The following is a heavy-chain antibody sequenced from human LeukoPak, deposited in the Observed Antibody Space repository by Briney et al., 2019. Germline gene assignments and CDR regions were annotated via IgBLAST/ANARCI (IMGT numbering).Heavy chain of an antibody. Sequence: GASVKVSCKASGYTFTSYGISWVRQAPGQGLEWMGWISAYNGNTNYAQKLQGRVTMTTDTSTSTAYMELRSLRSDDTAVYYCARGAMVRGVMGYSDYWGQGTLVTVSS. D-gene: IGHD3-10*01. V-gene: IGHV1-18*01. J-gene: IGHJ4*02. CDR2: ISAYNGNT. CDR3: ARGAMVRGVMGYSDY. CDR1: GYTFTSYG.